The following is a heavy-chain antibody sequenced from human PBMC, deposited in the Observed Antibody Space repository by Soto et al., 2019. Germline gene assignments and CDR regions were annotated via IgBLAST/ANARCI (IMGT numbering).Heavy chain of an antibody. V-gene: IGHV1-18*01. Sequence: ASVKVSCKASGYTFTSYGISWVRQAPGQGLEWMGWISAYNGNTNYAQKLQGRVTMTTDTSTSTAYMELSRLRSDDTAVYYCARGGTSGSYYYYYMDVWGKGTTVTVSS. CDR2: ISAYNGNT. D-gene: IGHD2-2*01. J-gene: IGHJ6*03. CDR1: GYTFTSYG. CDR3: ARGGTSGSYYYYYMDV.